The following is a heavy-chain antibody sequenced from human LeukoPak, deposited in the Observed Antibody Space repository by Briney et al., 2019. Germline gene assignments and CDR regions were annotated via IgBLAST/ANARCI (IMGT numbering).Heavy chain of an antibody. Sequence: PSETLSLTCTVSGGSISSGRYYWSWIRQPAGKGLEWIGRIYTSGSTNYNPSLKSRVTISVDTSKNQFSLKLSSVPAADTAVYYCARGSYGGNSWFDPWGQGTLVTVSS. CDR2: IYTSGST. D-gene: IGHD4-23*01. CDR3: ARGSYGGNSWFDP. V-gene: IGHV4-61*02. J-gene: IGHJ5*02. CDR1: GGSISSGRYY.